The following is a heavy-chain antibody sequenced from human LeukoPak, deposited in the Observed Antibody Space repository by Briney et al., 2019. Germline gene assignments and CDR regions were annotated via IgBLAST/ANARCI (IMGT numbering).Heavy chain of an antibody. Sequence: ASVKVSCKASGYTFTSHDINWVRQATGQGLEWMGWMNPNSGNTGYAQKFQGRVTITRNTSISTAYMELSSLRAEDTAVYYCAKGVTGSGAFDIWGQGTMVTVSS. J-gene: IGHJ3*02. D-gene: IGHD3-9*01. CDR3: AKGVTGSGAFDI. V-gene: IGHV1-8*03. CDR2: MNPNSGNT. CDR1: GYTFTSHD.